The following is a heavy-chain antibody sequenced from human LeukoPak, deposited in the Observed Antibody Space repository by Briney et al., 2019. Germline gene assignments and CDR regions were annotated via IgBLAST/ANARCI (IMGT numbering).Heavy chain of an antibody. Sequence: ASVTVSCTASGGTFSSYAISWVRQAPGQGLEWMGGIIPIFGTANYAQKFQGRVTITADESTSTAYMELSSLRSEDTAVYYCARGLDGDYRNYWGQGTLVTVSS. CDR2: IIPIFGTA. D-gene: IGHD4-17*01. CDR1: GGTFSSYA. J-gene: IGHJ4*02. CDR3: ARGLDGDYRNY. V-gene: IGHV1-69*13.